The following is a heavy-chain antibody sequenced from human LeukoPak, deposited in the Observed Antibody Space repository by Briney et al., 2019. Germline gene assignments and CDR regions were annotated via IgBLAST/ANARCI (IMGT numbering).Heavy chain of an antibody. V-gene: IGHV3-43*01. CDR2: INWDGGST. Sequence: GGSLRLSCAASGFNFDDYTMHWVRQIPGKSLEWVSLINWDGGSTFYADSVKGRFTISRDTRKNFLYLQMISLRAEDTALYYCAKDLGKVIAAAGTSGFDSWGRGTLVTVSS. CDR3: AKDLGKVIAAAGTSGFDS. J-gene: IGHJ4*01. CDR1: GFNFDDYT. D-gene: IGHD6-13*01.